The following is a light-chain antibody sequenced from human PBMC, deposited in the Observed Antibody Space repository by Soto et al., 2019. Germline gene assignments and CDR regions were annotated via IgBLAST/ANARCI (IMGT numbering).Light chain of an antibody. J-gene: IGKJ4*01. Sequence: ENVLTQSPATLSLSPGEGATLSCRASESVGSDLAWYQQKPGQPPRLLIYDVSGRATGVPARFSGRGSGTDFTLTISSLGPEDFAVYYCQQRDSWPLTFGGGTKVEIK. V-gene: IGKV3-11*01. CDR2: DVS. CDR1: ESVGSD. CDR3: QQRDSWPLT.